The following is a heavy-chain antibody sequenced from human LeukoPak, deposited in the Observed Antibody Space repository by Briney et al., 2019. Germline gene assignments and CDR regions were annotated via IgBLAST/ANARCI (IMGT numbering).Heavy chain of an antibody. V-gene: IGHV3-66*01. D-gene: IGHD6-19*01. Sequence: GGSLRLSCAASGFTVSSNNMNWVRQAPGKGLEWVSAIYSGDTTYYADSVKGRFTISRDNSKNTLYLQMNSLTLEDTAVYYCAREDRYTSGSFDYWGQGTLVTISS. CDR3: AREDRYTSGSFDY. J-gene: IGHJ4*02. CDR2: IYSGDTT. CDR1: GFTVSSNN.